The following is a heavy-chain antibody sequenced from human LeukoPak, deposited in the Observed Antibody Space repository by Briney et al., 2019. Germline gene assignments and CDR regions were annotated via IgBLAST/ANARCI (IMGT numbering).Heavy chain of an antibody. V-gene: IGHV1-69*04. CDR3: ARVAAAPEKYYYYGMDV. CDR1: GGTFSSYA. Sequence: SVKVSCKASGGTFSSYAISWVRQAPGQGLEWMGRIIPILGIANYALKFQGRVTITADKSTSTAYMELSSLRSEDTAVYYCARVAAAPEKYYYYGMDVWGQGTTVTVSS. J-gene: IGHJ6*02. D-gene: IGHD6-13*01. CDR2: IIPILGIA.